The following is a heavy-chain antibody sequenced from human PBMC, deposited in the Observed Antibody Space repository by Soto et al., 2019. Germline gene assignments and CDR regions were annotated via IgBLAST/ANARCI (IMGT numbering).Heavy chain of an antibody. V-gene: IGHV3-30*18. CDR1: GFTFGSVG. CDR2: IPYDGSNK. Sequence: QVQLVESGGGVVQPGSSRRLSCAASGFTFGSVGRHWVRQAPGKGLEWVAVIPYDGSNKYYADSVKGRFTISRDNSKNTLYLQMNSLRAEDTAVYYCAKDRSAAGNDWFDPWGQGTLVTVSS. CDR3: AKDRSAAGNDWFDP. J-gene: IGHJ5*02. D-gene: IGHD6-13*01.